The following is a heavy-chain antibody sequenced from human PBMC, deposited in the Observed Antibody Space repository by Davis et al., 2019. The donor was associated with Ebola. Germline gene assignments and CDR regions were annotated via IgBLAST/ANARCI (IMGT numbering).Heavy chain of an antibody. Sequence: PGGSLRLSCAASGFPFFGYAMHWVRQAPGKGLEWVALISFDGSDKYYADSVKGRFTISRDQSKNTVYLQMNSLRAEDTAVYYCAKDGSATPFASWGQGALVTVSS. CDR1: GFPFFGYA. D-gene: IGHD6-19*01. V-gene: IGHV3-30-3*01. J-gene: IGHJ4*02. CDR3: AKDGSATPFAS. CDR2: ISFDGSDK.